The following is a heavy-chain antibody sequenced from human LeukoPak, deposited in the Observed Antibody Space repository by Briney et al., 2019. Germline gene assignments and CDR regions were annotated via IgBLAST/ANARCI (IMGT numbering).Heavy chain of an antibody. D-gene: IGHD2-2*01. CDR3: ARVGYCSSTSCFDPREAFDI. J-gene: IGHJ3*02. V-gene: IGHV1-69*01. Sequence: ASVKVSCKASGGTFSSYAISWVRQVPGQGLEWMGGIIPIFGTANYAQKFQGRVTITADESTSTAYMELSSLRSEDTAVYYCARVGYCSSTSCFDPREAFDIWGQGTMVTVSS. CDR2: IIPIFGTA. CDR1: GGTFSSYA.